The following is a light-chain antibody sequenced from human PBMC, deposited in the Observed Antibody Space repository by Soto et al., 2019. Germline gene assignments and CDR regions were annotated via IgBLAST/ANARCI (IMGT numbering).Light chain of an antibody. Sequence: SYVLTQPPSVSVAPGQTATITCAGDNIGGKAVHWYQQKSGQAPVLVVYEDKERPSGIPDRFSGSNSGKTATLTINRVEAGDEADYYCQVWDTRSRHVVFGGGTQLTVL. CDR1: NIGGKA. CDR3: QVWDTRSRHVV. J-gene: IGLJ3*02. CDR2: EDK. V-gene: IGLV3-21*02.